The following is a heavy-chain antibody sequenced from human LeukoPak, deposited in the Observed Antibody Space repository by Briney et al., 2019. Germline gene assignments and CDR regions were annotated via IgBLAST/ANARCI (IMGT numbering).Heavy chain of an antibody. Sequence: PSETQSLTCTVSGGSISSYYWSWIRQPPGKGLEWIGYIYYSGSTNYNPSLKSRVTISVDTSKNQFSLKLSSVTAADTAVYYCARGVVIAPQTFDYWGQGTLVTVSS. J-gene: IGHJ4*02. CDR1: GGSISSYY. V-gene: IGHV4-59*01. CDR3: ARGVVIAPQTFDY. D-gene: IGHD2-21*01. CDR2: IYYSGST.